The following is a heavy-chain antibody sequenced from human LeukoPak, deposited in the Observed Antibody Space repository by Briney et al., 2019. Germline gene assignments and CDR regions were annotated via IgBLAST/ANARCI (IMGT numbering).Heavy chain of an antibody. Sequence: SSETLSLTCAVYGGSFSGYYWSWIRQPPGEGLEWIGEINHSGSTNYNPSLKSRVTISVDTSKNQFSLKLSSVTAADTAVYYCARGYPTSDIVLMVYAAPGWFDPWGQGTLVTVSS. CDR3: ARGYPTSDIVLMVYAAPGWFDP. CDR1: GGSFSGYY. D-gene: IGHD2-8*01. CDR2: INHSGST. V-gene: IGHV4-34*01. J-gene: IGHJ5*02.